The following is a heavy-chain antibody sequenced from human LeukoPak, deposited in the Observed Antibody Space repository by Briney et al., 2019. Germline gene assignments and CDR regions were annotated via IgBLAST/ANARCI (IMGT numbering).Heavy chain of an antibody. Sequence: ASVKVSCKASGYTFTSYGISWVRQAPGQGLEWMGWISAYNGNTNYAQKLQGRVTMTTDTSTSTAYMELRSLRSDDTAVYYCTRRGYDILTGYWDHYFDYWGQGTLVTVSS. D-gene: IGHD3-9*01. J-gene: IGHJ4*02. V-gene: IGHV1-18*01. CDR3: TRRGYDILTGYWDHYFDY. CDR2: ISAYNGNT. CDR1: GYTFTSYG.